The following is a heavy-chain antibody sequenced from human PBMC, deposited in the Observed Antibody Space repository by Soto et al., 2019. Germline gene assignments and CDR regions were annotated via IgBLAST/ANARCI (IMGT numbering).Heavy chain of an antibody. CDR2: IFSSGVT. CDR1: GVSVISERVS. V-gene: IGHV4-31*03. Sequence: QVLLQESGPGLVQPSQTLSLSCTVSGVSVISERVSWNWIRQHPGKDLEWIGYIFSSGVTCYNPSLRGRVFMSVDASKNQCSLRLNSVTAADTAVYYCARTTAVWGKGTLVTVSA. D-gene: IGHD1-1*01. CDR3: ARTTAV. J-gene: IGHJ1*01.